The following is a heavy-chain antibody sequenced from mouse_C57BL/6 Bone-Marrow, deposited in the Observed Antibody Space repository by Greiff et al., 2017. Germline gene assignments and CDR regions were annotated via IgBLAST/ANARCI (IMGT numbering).Heavy chain of an antibody. Sequence: VQLQQSGAELVKPGASVKLSCTASGFNIKDYYMHWVKQRTEQGLEWIGKIDPEDGETKYAPKFQGKGTITADTSSNTAYLQLSSLTSDDTAVYYCARSRDDDDRAPWFAYWGQGTLVTVSA. D-gene: IGHD2-4*01. J-gene: IGHJ3*01. CDR1: GFNIKDYY. V-gene: IGHV14-2*01. CDR3: ARSRDDDDRAPWFAY. CDR2: IDPEDGET.